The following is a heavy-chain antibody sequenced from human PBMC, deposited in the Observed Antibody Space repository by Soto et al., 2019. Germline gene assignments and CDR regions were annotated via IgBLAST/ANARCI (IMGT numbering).Heavy chain of an antibody. V-gene: IGHV3-53*01. CDR1: GFTLDKYT. J-gene: IGHJ4*02. D-gene: IGHD3-9*01. CDR3: ARDREPDGIWTFDS. Sequence: SLRLSCAAFGFTLDKYTMGWVRQAPGKGLEWVAESFSSGGTQYADSVKGRFTISRDNSRNMVFLQMNGLMVEDTALYYCARDREPDGIWTFDSWGQGALVTVSS. CDR2: SFSSGGT.